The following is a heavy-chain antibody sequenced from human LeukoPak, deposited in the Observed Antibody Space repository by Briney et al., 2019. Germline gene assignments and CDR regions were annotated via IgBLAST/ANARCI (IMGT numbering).Heavy chain of an antibody. Sequence: PGGSLRLSCAASGFTFSSYAMHWVRQAPGKGLEWVSGISGSGDSTFYADSVKGRFTISRDNSKNTRYLQMNSLRAEDTAVYYCAKTYYSSRAHYYYYYYMDVWGKGTTVTISS. D-gene: IGHD3-10*01. CDR3: AKTYYSSRAHYYYYYYMDV. J-gene: IGHJ6*03. CDR2: ISGSGDST. CDR1: GFTFSSYA. V-gene: IGHV3-23*01.